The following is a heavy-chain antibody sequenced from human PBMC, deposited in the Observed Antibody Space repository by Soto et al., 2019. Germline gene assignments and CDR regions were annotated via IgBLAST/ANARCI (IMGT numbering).Heavy chain of an antibody. CDR3: ARGTLTTGALFDD. CDR1: GYIFIGYA. V-gene: IGHV1-3*01. D-gene: IGHD4-17*01. J-gene: IGHJ4*02. Sequence: ASVKVSCKASGYIFIGYAIHWVRQAPGQRLEWMGWISAGDGNTRYSQNFQGRLTIGKDTAATTAHMELSSLRSEDTAVYYCARGTLTTGALFDDWGQGTLVTVSS. CDR2: ISAGDGNT.